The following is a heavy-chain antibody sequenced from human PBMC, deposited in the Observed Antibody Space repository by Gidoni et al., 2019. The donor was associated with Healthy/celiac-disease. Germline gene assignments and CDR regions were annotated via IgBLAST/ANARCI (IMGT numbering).Heavy chain of an antibody. D-gene: IGHD4-17*01. Sequence: QVTLRESGPALVKPTQTLTLTCTFSGFSLSTSGMCVSWIRQPPGKALEWLALIDWDDDKYYSTSLKTWLTISKDTSKNQVVLTMTNMDPVDTATYYCARIQTTVTPDYGMDVWGQGTTVTVSS. V-gene: IGHV2-70*01. CDR1: GFSLSTSGMC. J-gene: IGHJ6*02. CDR2: IDWDDDK. CDR3: ARIQTTVTPDYGMDV.